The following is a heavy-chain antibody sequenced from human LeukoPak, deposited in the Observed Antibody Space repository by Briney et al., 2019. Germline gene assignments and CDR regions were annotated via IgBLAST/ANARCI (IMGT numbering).Heavy chain of an antibody. D-gene: IGHD3-10*01. CDR1: GGSISSYY. CDR2: IYYSGST. J-gene: IGHJ4*02. Sequence: SETLSLTCTVSGGSISSYYWSWIRQPPGKGLEWIGYIYYSGSTNYNPPLKSRVTISVDTSKNQFSLKLSSVTAADTAVYYCARGGDPIIDYWGQGTLVTVSS. V-gene: IGHV4-59*01. CDR3: ARGGDPIIDY.